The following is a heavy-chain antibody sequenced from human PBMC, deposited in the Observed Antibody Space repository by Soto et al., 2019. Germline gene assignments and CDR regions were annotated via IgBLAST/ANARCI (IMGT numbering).Heavy chain of an antibody. CDR3: AKEDTSSGSLDY. CDR2: ISDSGATT. CDR1: GFTFSSYA. Sequence: VLSLRLSCSASGFTFSSYAMHWVRQAPGKGLEWVSGISDSGATTYYADSVRGRFTISRDNSKNTLYLQMKSLRAEDSASYYCAKEDTSSGSLDYWGQGARVTGSS. J-gene: IGHJ4*02. D-gene: IGHD6-19*01. V-gene: IGHV3-23*01.